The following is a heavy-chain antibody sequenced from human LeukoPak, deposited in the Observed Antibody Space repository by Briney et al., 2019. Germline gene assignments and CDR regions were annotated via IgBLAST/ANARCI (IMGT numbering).Heavy chain of an antibody. D-gene: IGHD3-9*01. V-gene: IGHV2-5*02. CDR2: IYWDDDK. CDR3: AHRRRYYDILTGAEGNYFDY. Sequence: SGPTLVKPTQTLTLTCTFSGFSLSTSGVGVGWIRQPPGKALEWLALIYWDDDKRYSPSLKSRLTITKDTSKNQVVLTITNMDPVDTATYYCAHRRRYYDILTGAEGNYFDYWGQGTLVTVSS. CDR1: GFSLSTSGVG. J-gene: IGHJ4*02.